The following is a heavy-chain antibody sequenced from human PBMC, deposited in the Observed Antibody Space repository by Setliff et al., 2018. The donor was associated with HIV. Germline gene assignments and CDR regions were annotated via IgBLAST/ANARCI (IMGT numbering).Heavy chain of an antibody. CDR3: AGDNYYVSRSFYNQYYMDV. J-gene: IGHJ6*03. D-gene: IGHD3-10*01. CDR1: NASISTYY. V-gene: IGHV4-4*09. CDR2: ISATGST. Sequence: SETLSLTCTVSNASISTYYWTWIRQPPGKGLEWIGHISATGSTKYNPSLEGRVTISVYTSQNQFSLRLSSVTAADTAVYYCAGDNYYVSRSFYNQYYMDVWGKGTTVTV.